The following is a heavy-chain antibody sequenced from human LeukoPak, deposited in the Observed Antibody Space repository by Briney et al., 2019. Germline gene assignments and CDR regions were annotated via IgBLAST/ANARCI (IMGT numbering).Heavy chain of an antibody. CDR1: GFTFSSYG. CDR2: ISYDGSNK. D-gene: IGHD2-2*01. J-gene: IGHJ4*01. Sequence: GGSLRLSCAASGFTFSSYGMHWVRQAPGKGLEWVAVISYDGSNKYYADSVKGRFTISRDNSKNTLYLQMNSLRAEDTAVYHCAKAAPVVVPAALIDYWGHGTLVTVSS. V-gene: IGHV3-30*18. CDR3: AKAAPVVVPAALIDY.